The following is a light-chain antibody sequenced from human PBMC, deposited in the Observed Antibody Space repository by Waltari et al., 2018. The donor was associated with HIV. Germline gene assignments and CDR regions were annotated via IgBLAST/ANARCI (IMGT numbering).Light chain of an antibody. CDR1: SGSVSTSYY. V-gene: IGLV8-61*01. CDR2: STN. Sequence: QTVVTQEPSFSVSPGGTVTLTCGLSSGSVSTSYYPSLYQQTPGQAPRTLIYSTNTPSAVVPDRFAGSILGNKAALTITWSQADDESDYYCVLYMGSGIGVFGGGTKLTVL. J-gene: IGLJ3*02. CDR3: VLYMGSGIGV.